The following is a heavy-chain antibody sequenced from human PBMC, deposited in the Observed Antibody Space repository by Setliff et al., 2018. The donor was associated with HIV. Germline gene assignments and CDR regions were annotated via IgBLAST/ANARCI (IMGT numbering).Heavy chain of an antibody. CDR1: GFTFDNYA. Sequence: SLRLSCAASGFTFDNYAVSWVRQAPGKGLEWVSAISGSGGSTYYADSVKGRFTISRDNSKNTLYLQMDSLTDADTALYYCVKVPGSGIVRYFDYWGQGTLVTVSS. CDR2: ISGSGGST. CDR3: VKVPGSGIVRYFDY. D-gene: IGHD3-22*01. V-gene: IGHV3-23*01. J-gene: IGHJ4*02.